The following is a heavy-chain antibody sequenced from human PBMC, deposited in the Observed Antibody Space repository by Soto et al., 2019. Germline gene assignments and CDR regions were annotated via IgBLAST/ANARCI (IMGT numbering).Heavy chain of an antibody. CDR3: TRLEAVADGFFDY. CDR1: GFTFSGSA. D-gene: IGHD6-19*01. V-gene: IGHV3-73*02. J-gene: IGHJ4*02. CDR2: IRSKANSYAT. Sequence: EVQLVESGGGLVQPGGSLKLSCAASGFTFSGSAMHWVRQASGKGLEWVGRIRSKANSYATAYAASVKGRFTISRDDSKNTAYLQMNSLKTEDTAVYYCTRLEAVADGFFDYWGQGTLVTVSS.